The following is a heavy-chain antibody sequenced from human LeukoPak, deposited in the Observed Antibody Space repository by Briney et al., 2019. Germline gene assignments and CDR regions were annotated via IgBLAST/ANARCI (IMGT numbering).Heavy chain of an antibody. CDR3: AGDKETTGNGRPNWFDP. CDR2: IFQRGYS. CDR1: GYSISSGYY. V-gene: IGHV4-38-2*01. J-gene: IGHJ5*02. D-gene: IGHD1-1*01. Sequence: SETLSLTCAVSGYSISSGYYRGWIRQPPGKGLQWIGSIFQRGYSYYNPSLKSRATISVDTSRNQFSLKLSSVTAADTAVYYCAGDKETTGNGRPNWFDPWGQGTLVTVSS.